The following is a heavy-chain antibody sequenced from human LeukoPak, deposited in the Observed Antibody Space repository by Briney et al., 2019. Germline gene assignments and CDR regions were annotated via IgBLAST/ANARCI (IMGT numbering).Heavy chain of an antibody. CDR3: ARGANTAMSI. J-gene: IGHJ4*02. Sequence: PSETLSLTCTVSGDSITNYYWNWIRQPPGKEMEWIGYMYYSGSTNYNPSLKSRVTIPLDTSKNQVSLRLSSVTAADTAVYYCARGANTAMSIWGQGTLVTVSS. CDR2: MYYSGST. D-gene: IGHD5-18*01. CDR1: GDSITNYY. V-gene: IGHV4-59*01.